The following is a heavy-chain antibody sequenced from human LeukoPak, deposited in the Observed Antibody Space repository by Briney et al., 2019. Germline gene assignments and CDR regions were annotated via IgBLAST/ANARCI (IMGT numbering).Heavy chain of an antibody. CDR1: GFSISRYS. V-gene: IGHV3-30*18. Sequence: PGGSLRLSCAASGFSISRYSMNWVRQAPGKGLEWVAVILYDGNNKHYAESVKGRFTISRDNSNSMLYLQMNSLRPEDTAVYYCAKDRLFGSGLNGPHYYYGMDVWGQGTTVTVSS. CDR2: ILYDGNNK. J-gene: IGHJ6*02. D-gene: IGHD1-26*01. CDR3: AKDRLFGSGLNGPHYYYGMDV.